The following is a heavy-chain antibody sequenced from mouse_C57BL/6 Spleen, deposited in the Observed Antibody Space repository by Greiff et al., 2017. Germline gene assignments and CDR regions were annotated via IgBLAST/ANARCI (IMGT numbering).Heavy chain of an antibody. D-gene: IGHD1-1*01. V-gene: IGHV14-4*01. CDR3: RTSDYGSSDEDAMDY. Sequence: EVQLVESGAELVRPGASVKLSCTASGFNIQDDYMHWVKQRPEQGLEWIGWIDPENGDTEYAEKFQGKATITADPSSHTAYLQLSSRTSEDAAGYYWRTSDYGSSDEDAMDYWGQGAAVTVAT. CDR2: IDPENGDT. J-gene: IGHJ4*01. CDR1: GFNIQDDY.